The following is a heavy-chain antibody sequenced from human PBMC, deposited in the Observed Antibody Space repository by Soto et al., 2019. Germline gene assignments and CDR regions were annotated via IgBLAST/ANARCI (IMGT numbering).Heavy chain of an antibody. J-gene: IGHJ4*02. CDR3: VKDRVVVVVAANYLYFDY. D-gene: IGHD2-15*01. CDR1: GFAFSSYA. Sequence: PGGSLRLSCSASGFAFSSYAMHWVRQAPGKGLEYISSISSNGGNTYYADSVKGRFTISRDNSKNTLYLQMSSLKTEDTAVYYCVKDRVVVVVAANYLYFDYWGQGALVTVSS. V-gene: IGHV3-64D*08. CDR2: ISSNGGNT.